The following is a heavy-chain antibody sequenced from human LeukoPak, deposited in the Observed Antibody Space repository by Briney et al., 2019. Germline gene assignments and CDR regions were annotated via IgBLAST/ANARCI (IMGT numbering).Heavy chain of an antibody. D-gene: IGHD1-26*01. Sequence: GGSLRLSCAASGFTFSSYSMNWVRQAPGKGLEWVSSISSSSSYIYYADSVKGRFTISRDDAKNSLYLQMNSLRAEDTAVYYCARKDPSGSYSNYWGQGTLVTVSS. CDR1: GFTFSSYS. CDR2: ISSSSSYI. V-gene: IGHV3-21*01. J-gene: IGHJ4*02. CDR3: ARKDPSGSYSNY.